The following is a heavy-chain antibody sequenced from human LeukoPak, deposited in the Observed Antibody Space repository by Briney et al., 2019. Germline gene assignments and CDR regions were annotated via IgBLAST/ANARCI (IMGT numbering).Heavy chain of an antibody. D-gene: IGHD6-19*01. CDR1: GYSISSGYY. V-gene: IGHV4-38-2*01. CDR3: ARQLGYSSGWYGYYFDY. CDR2: IYHSWST. J-gene: IGHJ4*02. Sequence: SETLSLTRAVSGYSISSGYYCGWLRQPPRKGMEWIGRIYHSWSTYYKRSLKSRVTLSVDTSKNQFSLKLRAMTAAGTAVYYCARQLGYSSGWYGYYFDYWGQGTLVTVSS.